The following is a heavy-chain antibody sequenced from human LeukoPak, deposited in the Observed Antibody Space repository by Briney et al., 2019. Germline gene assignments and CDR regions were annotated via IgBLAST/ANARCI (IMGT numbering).Heavy chain of an antibody. J-gene: IGHJ4*02. Sequence: SQTLSLTCAVSGGSISSGGYSWSWIRQPPGKGLEWIGYIYHSGSTYYNPSLKSRVTISVERSKHQFSLKLSSVTAADTAVYYCARGVTMIVVVPHFDYWGQGTLVTVSS. V-gene: IGHV4-30-2*01. CDR2: IYHSGST. D-gene: IGHD3-22*01. CDR3: ARGVTMIVVVPHFDY. CDR1: GGSISSGGYS.